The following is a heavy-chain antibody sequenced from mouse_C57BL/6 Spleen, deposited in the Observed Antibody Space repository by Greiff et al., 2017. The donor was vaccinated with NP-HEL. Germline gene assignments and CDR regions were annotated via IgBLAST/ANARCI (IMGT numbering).Heavy chain of an antibody. CDR2: INPGSGGT. V-gene: IGHV1-54*01. Sequence: VQLQESGAELVRPGTSVKVSCKASGYAFTNYLIEWVKQRPGQGLEWIGVINPGSGGTNYNEKFKGKATLTADKSSSTAYMQLSSLTSEDSAVYVCARGGSNWDGYFDYWGQGTTLTVSS. CDR1: GYAFTNYL. D-gene: IGHD4-1*01. CDR3: ARGGSNWDGYFDY. J-gene: IGHJ2*01.